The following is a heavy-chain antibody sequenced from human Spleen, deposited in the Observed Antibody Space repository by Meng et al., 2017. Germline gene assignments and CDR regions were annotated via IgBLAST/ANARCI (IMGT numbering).Heavy chain of an antibody. CDR1: GEAVSEYF. V-gene: IGHV4-34*01. D-gene: IGHD4-11*01. Sequence: VMLKRGGEGLSRHLGVVALPCVVSGEAVSEYFWSWIRQPPWKGLEWIGEINHSGSTNYKPSLESRATISVDTSQNNLSLKLSSVTAADSAVYYCARGPTTMAHDFDYWGQGTLVTVSS. CDR2: INHSGST. CDR3: ARGPTTMAHDFDY. J-gene: IGHJ4*02.